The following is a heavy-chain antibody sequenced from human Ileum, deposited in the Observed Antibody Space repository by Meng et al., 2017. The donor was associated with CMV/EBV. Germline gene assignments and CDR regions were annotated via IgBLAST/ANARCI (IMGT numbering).Heavy chain of an antibody. D-gene: IGHD2-2*01. Sequence: QLQLVQFGAELKQPVASVKVYCKASGYSFTDYYIHWLRRAPGQGLEWMGWINPNSGDTNYAQTFQDRVTVTRDTSINTVYMDFRGLTSDDTAMYYCVRGANYASYRVDYWGQGTLVTVSS. CDR2: INPNSGDT. V-gene: IGHV1-2*02. CDR3: VRGANYASYRVDY. J-gene: IGHJ4*02. CDR1: GYSFTDYY.